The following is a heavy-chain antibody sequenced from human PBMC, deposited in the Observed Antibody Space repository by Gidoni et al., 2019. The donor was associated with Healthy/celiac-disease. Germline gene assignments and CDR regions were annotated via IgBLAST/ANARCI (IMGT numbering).Heavy chain of an antibody. V-gene: IGHV1-69*01. D-gene: IGHD3-10*01. Sequence: QVQLVQSGAEVKKPGSSVKVSCKASGGTFSSYAISWVRQAPGQGPAWKGGIIPIFGTANSEQKFQGRVTITADESTSTAYMELSSLRSEDTAVYYCARGHVSGDAFDIWGQGTMVTVSS. CDR1: GGTFSSYA. CDR3: ARGHVSGDAFDI. CDR2: IIPIFGTA. J-gene: IGHJ3*02.